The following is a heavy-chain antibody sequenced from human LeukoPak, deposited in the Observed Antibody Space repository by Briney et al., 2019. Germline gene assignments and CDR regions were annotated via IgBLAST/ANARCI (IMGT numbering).Heavy chain of an antibody. V-gene: IGHV3-15*01. CDR1: GFTFNNAW. CDR3: ATEADTAMALPKN. Sequence: PGGSLRLSCAASGFTFNNAWMSWARLAPGKGLEWVGRIKSKTDGGTADYAAPVKGRFTISRDDSKNMVFLQMNSLKIADTALYFCATEADTAMALPKNWGQGTLVTVSS. CDR2: IKSKTDGGTA. J-gene: IGHJ4*02. D-gene: IGHD5-18*01.